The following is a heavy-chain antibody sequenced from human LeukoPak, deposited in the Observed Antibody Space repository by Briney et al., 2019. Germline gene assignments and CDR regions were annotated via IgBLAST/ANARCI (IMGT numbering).Heavy chain of an antibody. Sequence: PGGSLRLSCVASGFTFTNAWMRWVRQAPGKGLEWVGRIKSQTDGGTTDYAAPVKGRFSISRDDSKDTVFVQMNRLKTEDTGVYYCTKQDDILTGYPFDNWGQGTLVTVAS. CDR2: IKSQTDGGTT. J-gene: IGHJ4*02. CDR1: GFTFTNAW. CDR3: TKQDDILTGYPFDN. V-gene: IGHV3-15*01. D-gene: IGHD3-9*01.